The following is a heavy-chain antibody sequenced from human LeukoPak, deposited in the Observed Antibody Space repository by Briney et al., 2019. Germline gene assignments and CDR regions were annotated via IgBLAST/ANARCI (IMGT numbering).Heavy chain of an antibody. CDR3: ARIDTVVLPSTMFDY. Sequence: SETLSLTCTVSGGSISSSSYYWGWIRQPPGKGLEWIGSINYSGNTYYNPSLKSRVTISVDTSRNQLSLKLSSVTAADTALYYCARIDTVVLPSTMFDYWGQGTLVTVSS. D-gene: IGHD2-2*01. J-gene: IGHJ4*02. V-gene: IGHV4-39*01. CDR1: GGSISSSSYY. CDR2: INYSGNT.